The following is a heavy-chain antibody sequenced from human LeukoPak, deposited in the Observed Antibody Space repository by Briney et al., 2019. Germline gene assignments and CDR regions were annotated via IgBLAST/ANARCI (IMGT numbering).Heavy chain of an antibody. J-gene: IGHJ5*02. Sequence: ASLKVSCKAPGYTFTGYYMHCVRQTPGQRLEWMGRINTISGGTNYAQKFKGRVTMTRDTSISTAYMELSRLRSDDTAVYYCARAKSIAEHNWFDPWGQGTLVTVSS. D-gene: IGHD6-6*01. V-gene: IGHV1-2*06. CDR2: INTISGGT. CDR1: GYTFTGYY. CDR3: ARAKSIAEHNWFDP.